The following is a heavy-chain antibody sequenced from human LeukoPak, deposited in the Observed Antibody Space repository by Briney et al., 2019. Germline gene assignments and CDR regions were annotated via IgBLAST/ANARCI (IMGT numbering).Heavy chain of an antibody. CDR1: GFIFRNHA. CDR3: AKSLGNQGVIDY. Sequence: GGSLRLSCAASGFIFRNHAMNWVRQAPGQGLEWVSGVSTSGGSTFNTDSVKGRFSISRDNSKNTLYLEMNSLRPEDTALYYCAKSLGNQGVIDYWGQGTLVTVSS. CDR2: VSTSGGST. V-gene: IGHV3-23*01. J-gene: IGHJ4*02. D-gene: IGHD1-14*01.